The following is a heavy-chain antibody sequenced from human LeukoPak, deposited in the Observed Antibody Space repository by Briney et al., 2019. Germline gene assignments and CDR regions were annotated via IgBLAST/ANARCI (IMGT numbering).Heavy chain of an antibody. J-gene: IGHJ4*02. CDR2: IYYSGSI. V-gene: IGHV4-59*08. CDR1: GASISSYY. CDR3: GSGAPHFDY. Sequence: SETLSLTCTVSGASISSYYWSWIRQPPGKGLEWIGDIYYSGSIKYNPSLKSRVTMSVDTSKNQFSLKLSSVTAAATAVYYCGSGAPHFDYWGQGTLVTVSS.